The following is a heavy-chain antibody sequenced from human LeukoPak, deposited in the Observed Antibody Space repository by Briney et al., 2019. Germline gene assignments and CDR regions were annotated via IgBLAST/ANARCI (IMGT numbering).Heavy chain of an antibody. D-gene: IGHD3-10*01. CDR3: ASSVRGVGPSDYYYYMDV. CDR2: IIPIFGTA. J-gene: IGHJ6*03. CDR1: GGTFSSYA. Sequence: SVTVSFKASGGTFSSYAISWVGQAPGQGLERMGGIIPIFGTANYAQKFQGRVTITTDESTSTAYMELSSLRSEDTAVYYCASSVRGVGPSDYYYYMDVWGRGTTVTVSS. V-gene: IGHV1-69*05.